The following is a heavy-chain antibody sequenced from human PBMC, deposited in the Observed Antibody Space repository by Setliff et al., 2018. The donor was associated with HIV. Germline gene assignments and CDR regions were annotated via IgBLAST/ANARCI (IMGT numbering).Heavy chain of an antibody. Sequence: ASVKVSCKPSGYTFTNYDINWVRQAAGQGLEWMGWVNPDSRNTGYAQRFEGSVTMTWDTSISTAYMELNNVKFEDTAIYYCARARTDYYDRRRRSHYYIDVWARGATVTVSS. D-gene: IGHD3-22*01. V-gene: IGHV1-8*02. CDR2: VNPDSRNT. CDR1: GYTFTNYD. CDR3: ARARTDYYDRRRRSHYYIDV. J-gene: IGHJ6*03.